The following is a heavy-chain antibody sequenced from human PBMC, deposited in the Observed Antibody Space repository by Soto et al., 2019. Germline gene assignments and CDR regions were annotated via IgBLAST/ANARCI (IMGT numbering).Heavy chain of an antibody. V-gene: IGHV3-23*01. CDR3: AKVGQYYDFWSAPDYYYYYMDV. J-gene: IGHJ6*03. D-gene: IGHD3-3*01. CDR1: GFTFSSYA. Sequence: GGSLRLSCAASGFTFSSYAMSWVRQAPGKGLEWVSAISGSGGSTYYADSVKGRFTISRDNSKNTLYLQMNSLRAEDTAVYYCAKVGQYYDFWSAPDYYYYYMDVWGKGTTVTVSS. CDR2: ISGSGGST.